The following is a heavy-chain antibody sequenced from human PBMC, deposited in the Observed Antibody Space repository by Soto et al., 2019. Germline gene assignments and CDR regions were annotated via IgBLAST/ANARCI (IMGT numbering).Heavy chain of an antibody. V-gene: IGHV1-8*01. CDR1: GYTFTSYD. J-gene: IGHJ6*02. D-gene: IGHD2-15*01. CDR3: ASGIGSGKTYYYYGMDV. CDR2: MNPNSGNT. Sequence: ASVKVSCKASGYTFTSYDINWVRQATGQGLEWMGWMNPNSGNTGYAQKFQGRVTMTRNTSISTVYMELSSLRSEDTAVYYCASGIGSGKTYYYYGMDVWGQGTTVTVSS.